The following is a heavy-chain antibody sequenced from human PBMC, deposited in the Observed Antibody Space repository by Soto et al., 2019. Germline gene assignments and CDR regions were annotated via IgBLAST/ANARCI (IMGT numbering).Heavy chain of an antibody. D-gene: IGHD6-19*01. Sequence: SEALSLTCTVSGGSISSYYWSWIRQPPGKGLEWIGYIYYSGSTNYSPSLKSRVTISVDTSKNQFSLKLSSVTAADTAVYYCASSYSSGWYWFDPWGQGTLVTVSS. CDR3: ASSYSSGWYWFDP. J-gene: IGHJ5*02. CDR1: GGSISSYY. V-gene: IGHV4-59*01. CDR2: IYYSGST.